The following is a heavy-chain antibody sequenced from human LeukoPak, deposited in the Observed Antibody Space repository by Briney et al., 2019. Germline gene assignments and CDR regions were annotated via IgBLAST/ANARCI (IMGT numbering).Heavy chain of an antibody. CDR3: ARGLGRWLQVGAFEI. D-gene: IGHD5-24*01. V-gene: IGHV4-34*01. Sequence: PSETLSLTCAVHVGSFSGYYWSSIRQPPGKGLEWIGEINHSGRTNYNPSLKSRVIISVDTSKNQLSLKLTSVIAADTAVYYCARGLGRWLQVGAFEIWGQGTMVTVSS. CDR2: INHSGRT. J-gene: IGHJ3*02. CDR1: VGSFSGYY.